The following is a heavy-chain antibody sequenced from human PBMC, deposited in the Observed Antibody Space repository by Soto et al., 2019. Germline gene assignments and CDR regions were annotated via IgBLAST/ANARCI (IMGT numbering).Heavy chain of an antibody. D-gene: IGHD2-15*01. CDR2: IYTSGST. V-gene: IGHV4-4*07. CDR1: GGSISSYY. Sequence: QVQLQESGPGLVEPSETLSLTCTVSGGSISSYYWSWIRQPAGKGLEWIGRIYTSGSTNYNPSLKSRVTMSVDTSKNQFSLKLSSVTAADTAVYYCARDIVVVVAPDYYYYYGMDVWGQGTTVTVSS. J-gene: IGHJ6*02. CDR3: ARDIVVVVAPDYYYYYGMDV.